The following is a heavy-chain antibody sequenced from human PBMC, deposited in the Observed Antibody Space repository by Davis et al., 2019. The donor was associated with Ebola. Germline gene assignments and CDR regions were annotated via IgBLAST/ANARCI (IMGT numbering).Heavy chain of an antibody. CDR1: GFTVSSNY. Sequence: PGGSLRLSCAASGFTVSSNYMSWVRQAPGKGLEWVSVIYSGGSTYYADSVKGRFTISRDNSKKTLYLQRNSLRAEDTAVYYCARDLCGGDCSPYYYGMDVWGQGTTVTVSS. CDR2: IYSGGST. V-gene: IGHV3-53*01. D-gene: IGHD2-21*01. J-gene: IGHJ6*02. CDR3: ARDLCGGDCSPYYYGMDV.